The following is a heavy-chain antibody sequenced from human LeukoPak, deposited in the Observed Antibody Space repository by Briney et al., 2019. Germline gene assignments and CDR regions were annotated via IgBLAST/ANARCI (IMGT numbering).Heavy chain of an antibody. CDR2: MNNRGTS. Sequence: SETLSLTCTVSGGSTSSGDYYWNWIRQHPGKGLEWIGYMNNRGTSNYNPSLKSRVTISVDTSKNQFSLKLSSVTAADTAVYYCAREGPQGSTPDWGQGTLVTVSS. CDR1: GGSTSSGDYY. D-gene: IGHD2-15*01. J-gene: IGHJ4*02. V-gene: IGHV4-31*03. CDR3: AREGPQGSTPD.